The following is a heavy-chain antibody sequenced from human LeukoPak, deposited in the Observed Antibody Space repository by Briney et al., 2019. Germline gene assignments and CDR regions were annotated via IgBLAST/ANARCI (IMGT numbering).Heavy chain of an antibody. CDR3: ARDFESFSSNWFDP. V-gene: IGHV3-21*01. CDR2: IGSTGSDR. J-gene: IGHJ5*02. Sequence: GGSLRLSCAASGFSFGSSGINWVRQAPGRGLEWVASIGSTGSDRYYADSVKGRFTISRDNAKNSLYLQMNSLRAEDTAVYYCARDFESFSSNWFDPWGQGTLVTVSS. D-gene: IGHD3-3*02. CDR1: GFSFGSSG.